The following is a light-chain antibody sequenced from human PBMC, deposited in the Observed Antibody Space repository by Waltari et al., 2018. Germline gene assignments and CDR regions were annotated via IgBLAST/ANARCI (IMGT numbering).Light chain of an antibody. CDR2: GAS. CDR3: QQYDGSVVT. Sequence: EIVLTQSQATLSVSPGKRVTVSCRASQTITGSWLTWYHQKPGQAPRLLIYGASNRAPGIPDRFSGSGSGTDFTLTISRLEPEDSAVYYCQQYDGSVVTFGGGTKVEIK. CDR1: QTITGSW. V-gene: IGKV3-20*01. J-gene: IGKJ4*01.